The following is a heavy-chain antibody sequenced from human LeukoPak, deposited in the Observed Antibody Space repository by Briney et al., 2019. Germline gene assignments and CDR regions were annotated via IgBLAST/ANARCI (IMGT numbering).Heavy chain of an antibody. Sequence: SETLSLTCTVSGDSISNYYWSWIRQPPGKGLEWIGFIYSSGSTKYNPSLKSRVSILVDASKNQFSLKLNSLPATDTAVYYCAIYGGDPAGYFDYWGQGTLITVSS. V-gene: IGHV4-59*01. CDR3: AIYGGDPAGYFDY. CDR2: IYSSGST. CDR1: GDSISNYY. D-gene: IGHD4-17*01. J-gene: IGHJ4*02.